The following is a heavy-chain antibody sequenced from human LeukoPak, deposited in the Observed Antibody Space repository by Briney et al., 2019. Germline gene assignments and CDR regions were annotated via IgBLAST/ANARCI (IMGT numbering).Heavy chain of an antibody. D-gene: IGHD3-9*01. J-gene: IGHJ4*02. CDR1: GFTFDDYA. Sequence: GGSLRLSCAASGFTFDDYAMHWVRHGPGKGLGWVSYISGDGSTTYYADSVKGRFTISRDSRKTSLYLQLNSRRTEDTALYYCAKAPTPTGFYMHYWGQGTLVTVSS. CDR3: AKAPTPTGFYMHY. CDR2: ISGDGSTT. V-gene: IGHV3-43*02.